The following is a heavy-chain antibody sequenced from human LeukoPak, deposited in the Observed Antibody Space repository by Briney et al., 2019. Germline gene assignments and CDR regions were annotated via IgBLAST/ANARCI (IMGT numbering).Heavy chain of an antibody. CDR1: GFTFSGSG. V-gene: IGHV3-30*02. D-gene: IGHD3-22*01. CDR3: AKDSSVYYYDSRNFDY. Sequence: PGGSLRLSCAASGFTFSGSGMHWVRQAPGKGLEWVAFIRYDGSNKYYADSVKGRVTISRDNSKNTLYLQMNSLRAEDTAVYYCAKDSSVYYYDSRNFDYWGQGTLVTVSS. CDR2: IRYDGSNK. J-gene: IGHJ4*02.